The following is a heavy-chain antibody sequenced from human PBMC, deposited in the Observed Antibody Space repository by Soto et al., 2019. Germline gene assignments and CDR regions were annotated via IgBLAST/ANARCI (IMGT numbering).Heavy chain of an antibody. CDR1: GFTFSIYA. J-gene: IGHJ4*02. CDR2: INPSGDTT. D-gene: IGHD2-15*01. V-gene: IGHV3-23*01. CDR3: AWGCIGDRCFGY. Sequence: EVQLLESGGGLVQPGGSLRVSCAASGFTFSIYAVTWVRLAPGKGLEWVSTINPSGDTTYYADSVKGRFTISRDNSKNTLYLQMDSLRAEDTAVYYCAWGCIGDRCFGYWGQGTLVTVSS.